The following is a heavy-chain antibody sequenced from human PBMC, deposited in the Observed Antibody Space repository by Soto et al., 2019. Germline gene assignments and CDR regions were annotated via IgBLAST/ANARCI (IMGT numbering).Heavy chain of an antibody. D-gene: IGHD6-13*01. CDR1: GFTFSSYA. CDR2: ISYDGSNK. J-gene: IGHJ6*02. CDR3: ARDSSRGQQLPHYYYYYGMDV. Sequence: QVQLVESGGGVVQPGRSLRLSCAASGFTFSSYAMHWVRQAPGKGLEWVAVISYDGSNKYYADSVKGRFTISRDNSKNTLYLQMNSLRAEDTAVHYCARDSSRGQQLPHYYYYYGMDVWGQGTTVTVSS. V-gene: IGHV3-30-3*01.